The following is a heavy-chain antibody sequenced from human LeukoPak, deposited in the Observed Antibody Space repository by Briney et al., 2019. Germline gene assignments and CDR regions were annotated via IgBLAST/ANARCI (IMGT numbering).Heavy chain of an antibody. CDR3: ARVGEDYYDSSGYYYGKGYFQH. CDR2: IYYSGST. CDR1: GGSISSYY. Sequence: PSETLSLTCTVSGGSISSYYWSWIRQPPGKGLEWIGYIYYSGSTNYNPSLKSRVTISVDTSKNQFSLKLSSVTAADTAVYYCARVGEDYYDSSGYYYGKGYFQHWGQGTLVTVSS. J-gene: IGHJ1*01. D-gene: IGHD3-22*01. V-gene: IGHV4-59*01.